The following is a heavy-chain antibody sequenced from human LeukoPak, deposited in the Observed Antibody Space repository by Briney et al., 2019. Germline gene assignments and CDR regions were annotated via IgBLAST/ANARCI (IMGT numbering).Heavy chain of an antibody. J-gene: IGHJ4*02. CDR1: GYTFSDYY. D-gene: IGHD1-26*01. CDR3: ARAYSGSYRDDY. V-gene: IGHV1-2*06. CDR2: INPNSGGT. Sequence: ASVKVSCKASGYTFSDYYMHWVRQAPGQGLEWVGRINPNSGGTYYAQKFQGRVTMTRDTSISTAYMDLSRLKSDDTAVYYCARAYSGSYRDDYWGQGTLVTVSS.